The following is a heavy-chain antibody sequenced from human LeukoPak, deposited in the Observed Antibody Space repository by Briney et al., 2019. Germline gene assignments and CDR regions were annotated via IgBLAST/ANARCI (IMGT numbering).Heavy chain of an antibody. D-gene: IGHD3-22*01. V-gene: IGHV4-31*03. CDR3: ARVHYYYDSSGYPSH. CDR1: GGSISSGGYY. Sequence: SETLSLTCTVSGGSISSGGYYWSWIRQHPGKGLEWIGYIYYSGSTYYNPSLKSRVTISVDTSKNQFSLKLSSVTAADMAVYYCARVHYYYDSSGYPSHWGQGTLVTVSS. J-gene: IGHJ4*02. CDR2: IYYSGST.